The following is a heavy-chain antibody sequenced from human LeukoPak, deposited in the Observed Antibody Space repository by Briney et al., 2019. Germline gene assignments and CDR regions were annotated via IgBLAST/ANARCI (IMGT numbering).Heavy chain of an antibody. V-gene: IGHV1-2*02. CDR3: ARVRDGATFLQ. J-gene: IGHJ4*02. CDR1: GYTFTGYY. D-gene: IGHD4-17*01. CDR2: INPNSGGT. Sequence: GASVKVSCKASGYTFTGYYIHWVRQAPGQGLEWMGWINPNSGGTNYAQKFQGRVTMTRDTSISTAYMELSRLTSDDTAVYSCARVRDGATFLQWGQGTLVTVSS.